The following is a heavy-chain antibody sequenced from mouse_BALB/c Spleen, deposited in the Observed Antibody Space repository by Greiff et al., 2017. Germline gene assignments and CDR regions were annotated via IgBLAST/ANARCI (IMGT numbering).Heavy chain of an antibody. CDR1: GYAFTNYL. CDR2: INPGSGGT. J-gene: IGHJ3*01. Sequence: QVQLQQPGAELVKPGASVKVSCKASGYAFTNYLIEWVKQRPGQGLEWIGVINPGSGGTNYNEKFKGKATLTADKSSSTAYMQLSSLTSDDSAVYFCARRGSSGPAWFAYWGQGTLVTVSA. V-gene: IGHV1-54*01. D-gene: IGHD3-1*01. CDR3: ARRGSSGPAWFAY.